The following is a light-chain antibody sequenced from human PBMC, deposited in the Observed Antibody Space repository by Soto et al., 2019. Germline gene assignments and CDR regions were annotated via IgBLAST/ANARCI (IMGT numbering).Light chain of an antibody. J-gene: IGKJ1*01. CDR2: KAT. CDR1: QTISSW. V-gene: IGKV1-5*03. Sequence: DIQMTQSPSTLSASVGDRVTITCRASQTISSWLAWYQQKPGKAPKVLIYKATSLESGVPSRFSASGSGTEFTLTISSLQPDDFATYYCQQYNSYCTFGQGTKVEIK. CDR3: QQYNSYCT.